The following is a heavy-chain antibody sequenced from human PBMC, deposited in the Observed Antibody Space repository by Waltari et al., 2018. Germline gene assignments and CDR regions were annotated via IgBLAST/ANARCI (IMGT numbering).Heavy chain of an antibody. J-gene: IGHJ4*02. CDR1: GYSISSGYY. D-gene: IGHD6-19*01. V-gene: IGHV4-38-2*01. Sequence: QVQLQESGPGLVKPSETLSLTCAVSGYSISSGYYWGWIRQPPGKGLEWIGSIYHSGSTYYNPPLKSRVTISVDTSKNQFSLKLSSVTAADTAVYYCARQGKVAGTWDFDYWGQGTLVTVSS. CDR2: IYHSGST. CDR3: ARQGKVAGTWDFDY.